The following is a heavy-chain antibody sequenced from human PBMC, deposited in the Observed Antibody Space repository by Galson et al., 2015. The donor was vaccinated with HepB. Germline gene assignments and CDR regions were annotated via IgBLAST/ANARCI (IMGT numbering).Heavy chain of an antibody. J-gene: IGHJ3*02. D-gene: IGHD2/OR15-2a*01. CDR2: IRRKSYGETI. CDR3: SRDQYFHAFDI. Sequence: CAASGFNFRDYAMNWFRQAPGKGLEWVGFIRRKSYGETIEYAASVKGRFTISRDDSKSIAYLQMNSLKTEDTGLYYCSRDQYFHAFDIWGQGTMVTVSS. CDR1: GFNFRDYA. V-gene: IGHV3-49*03.